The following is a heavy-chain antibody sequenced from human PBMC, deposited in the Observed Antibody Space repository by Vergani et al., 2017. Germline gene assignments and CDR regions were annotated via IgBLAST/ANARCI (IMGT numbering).Heavy chain of an antibody. CDR1: GGSISSYY. V-gene: IGHV4-59*01. D-gene: IGHD4-17*01. CDR2: IYYSGST. J-gene: IGHJ3*02. CDR3: ARDTPSSTTVTSHDAFDI. Sequence: QVQLQESGPGLVKPSETLSLTCTVSGGSISSYYWSWIRQPPGKGLEWIGYIYYSGSTNYNPSLKSRVTISVDPSKNQFSLKLSSVTAADTAVYYCARDTPSSTTVTSHDAFDIWGQGTMVTVSS.